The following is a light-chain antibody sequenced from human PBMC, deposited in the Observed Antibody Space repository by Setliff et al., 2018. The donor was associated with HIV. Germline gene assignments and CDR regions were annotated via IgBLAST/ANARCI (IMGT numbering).Light chain of an antibody. J-gene: IGLJ1*01. Sequence: QSVLTQPPSVSGAPGQRVTISCTGRSSNIGAPYDVHWYQHLPGTAPKLLIYGDSNRPSGVPDRFSGSKSGTSVSLAITGLQAEDEADYYCQSYDNSLSGYVFGTGTKGTV. CDR3: QSYDNSLSGYV. CDR2: GDS. V-gene: IGLV1-40*01. CDR1: SSNIGAPYD.